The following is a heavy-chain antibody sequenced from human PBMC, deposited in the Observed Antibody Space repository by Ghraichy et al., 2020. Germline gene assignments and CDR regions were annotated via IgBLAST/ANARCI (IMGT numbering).Heavy chain of an antibody. CDR1: GFIFTNYW. D-gene: IGHD4-17*01. Sequence: GGSLRLSCTASGFIFTNYWMHWVRQAPGKGLVWVSSIKTDGSITDYADSVKGRFTISRDNAKNTLYLQMSSLGGEDTAVYYCARYHCCGRDGGRTVTWFASWCQKTLFIVSS. CDR2: IKTDGSIT. J-gene: IGHJ5*01. CDR3: ARYHCCGRDGGRTVTWFAS. V-gene: IGHV3-74*01.